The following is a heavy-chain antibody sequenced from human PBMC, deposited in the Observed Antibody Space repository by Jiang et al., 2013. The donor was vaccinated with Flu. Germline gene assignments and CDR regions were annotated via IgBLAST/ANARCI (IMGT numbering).Heavy chain of an antibody. D-gene: IGHD2-2*01. CDR1: GYSFTSYW. CDR3: ARTNCSSTSCPHNWFDP. V-gene: IGHV5-51*01. J-gene: IGHJ5*02. CDR2: IYPGDSDT. Sequence: SGYSFTSYWIGWVRQMPGKGLEWMGIIYPGDSDTRYSPSFQGQVTISADKSISTAYLQWSSLKASDTAMYYCARTNCSSTSCPHNWFDPWGQGTLVTVSS.